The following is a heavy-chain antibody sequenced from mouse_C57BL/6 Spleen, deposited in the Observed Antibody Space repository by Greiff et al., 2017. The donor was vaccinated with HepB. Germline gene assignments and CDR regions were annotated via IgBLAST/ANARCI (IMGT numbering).Heavy chain of an antibody. D-gene: IGHD3-1*01. CDR2: IDPENGDT. CDR3: TTGLPSFAY. Sequence: EVQLQQSGAELVRPGASVKLSCTASGFNIKDDYMHWVKQRPEQGLEWIGWIDPENGDTEYASKFQGKATITADTSSKPAYLQLSSLTSEDTAVYYCTTGLPSFAYWGQGTLVTVSA. CDR1: GFNIKDDY. J-gene: IGHJ3*01. V-gene: IGHV14-4*01.